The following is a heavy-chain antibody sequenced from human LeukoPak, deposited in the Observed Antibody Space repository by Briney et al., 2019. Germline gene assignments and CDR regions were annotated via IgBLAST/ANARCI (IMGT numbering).Heavy chain of an antibody. CDR2: ILYDGSNK. Sequence: GGSLRLSCAASGFTFSSYAMHWVRQAPGKGPEWVAVILYDGSNKYYADSVKGRFTISRDNSKNTLYLQMNSLRAEDTAVYYCARYSSSPFDYWGQGTLVTVSS. CDR3: ARYSSSPFDY. CDR1: GFTFSSYA. D-gene: IGHD6-6*01. V-gene: IGHV3-30-3*01. J-gene: IGHJ4*02.